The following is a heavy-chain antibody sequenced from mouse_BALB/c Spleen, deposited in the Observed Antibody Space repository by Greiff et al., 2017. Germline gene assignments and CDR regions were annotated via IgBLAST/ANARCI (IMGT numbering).Heavy chain of an antibody. Sequence: DVMLVESGGGLVKPGGSLKLSCAASGFTFSDYYMYWVRQTPEKRLEWVATISDGGSYTYYPDSVKGRFTISRDNAKNNLYLQMSSLKSEDTAMYYCARALNYAMDYWGQGTSVTVSS. CDR1: GFTFSDYY. CDR3: ARALNYAMDY. J-gene: IGHJ4*01. CDR2: ISDGGSYT. V-gene: IGHV5-4*02.